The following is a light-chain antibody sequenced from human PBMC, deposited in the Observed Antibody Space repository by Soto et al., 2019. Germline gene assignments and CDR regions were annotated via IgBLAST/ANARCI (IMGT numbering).Light chain of an antibody. J-gene: IGKJ1*01. CDR2: KAS. CDR1: QSISSW. CDR3: QHYNSYSEA. V-gene: IGKV1-5*03. Sequence: DIQMTPSPSTLSASVGDRVTITCRASQSISSWLAWYQQKPGKAPKLLIYKASSLESGVPSRFSGSGSGTEFTLTISSLQPDDFATYYCQHYNSYSEAFGQGTKVDNK.